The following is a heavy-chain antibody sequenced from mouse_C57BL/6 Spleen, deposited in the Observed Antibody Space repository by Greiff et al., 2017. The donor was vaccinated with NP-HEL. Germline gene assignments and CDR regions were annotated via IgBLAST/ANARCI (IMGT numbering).Heavy chain of an antibody. J-gene: IGHJ4*01. CDR3: ARHGGLSYAMDY. D-gene: IGHD2-4*01. V-gene: IGHV2-6-1*01. Sequence: VQLQQSGPGLVAPSQSLSITCTVSGFSLTSYGVHWVRQPPGKGLEWLVVIWSDGSTTYNSALNSRLSISKDNSKSQVFLKMNSLQTDDTAMYYCARHGGLSYAMDYWGQGTSVTVSS. CDR2: IWSDGST. CDR1: GFSLTSYG.